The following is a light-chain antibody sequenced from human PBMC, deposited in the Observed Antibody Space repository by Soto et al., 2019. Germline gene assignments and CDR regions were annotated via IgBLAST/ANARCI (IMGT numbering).Light chain of an antibody. V-gene: IGLV2-11*01. CDR3: CSYAGAYIYV. J-gene: IGLJ1*01. Sequence: QSALTQPRSVSGSPGQSVTISCTGTNSDTGGYDYVSWYQQHPVEAPRLIIYDVTQRPSGVPDRFSGSKSGNTASLTISGLQAEDEADYYCCSYAGAYIYVFGSGTKVTVL. CDR1: NSDTGGYDY. CDR2: DVT.